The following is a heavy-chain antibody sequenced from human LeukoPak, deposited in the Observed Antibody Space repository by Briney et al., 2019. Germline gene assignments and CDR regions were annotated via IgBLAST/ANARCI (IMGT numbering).Heavy chain of an antibody. D-gene: IGHD5-18*01. Sequence: GGSLRLSCAASGFTFSSYSMNWVRQAPGKGLEWVSSISSSSSYIYYADSVKGRFTISRDNAKNSLYLQMNSLRAEDTAVYYCARDIHLDTAMAHRGAFDIWGQGTMVTVSS. J-gene: IGHJ3*02. V-gene: IGHV3-21*01. CDR1: GFTFSSYS. CDR2: ISSSSSYI. CDR3: ARDIHLDTAMAHRGAFDI.